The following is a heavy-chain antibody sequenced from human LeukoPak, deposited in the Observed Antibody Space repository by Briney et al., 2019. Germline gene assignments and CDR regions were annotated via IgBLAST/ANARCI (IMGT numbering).Heavy chain of an antibody. Sequence: ASVKVSCKASGYTFTSYDINWVRQATGQGLEWMGWMNPNSGNTGYAQKFQGRVTMTRNTSISTAYMELSSLRSEDTAVYYCARQDTAMVLYYYGMDVWGQGTTVTVSS. CDR2: MNPNSGNT. V-gene: IGHV1-8*01. D-gene: IGHD5-18*01. CDR3: ARQDTAMVLYYYGMDV. CDR1: GYTFTSYD. J-gene: IGHJ6*02.